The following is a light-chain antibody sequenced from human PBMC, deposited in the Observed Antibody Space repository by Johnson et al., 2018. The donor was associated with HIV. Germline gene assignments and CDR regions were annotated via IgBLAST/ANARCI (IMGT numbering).Light chain of an antibody. V-gene: IGLV1-51*01. CDR2: DND. Sequence: QPVLTQPPSVSAAPGQKVTIPCSGSSSNIGNNYASWYRHFPETAPKVLIYDNDKRPSGIPDRFSASKSGTSATLDITGLQTGDEADYYFAPWDGRLSVYVCGPGTKVTVL. CDR1: SSNIGNNY. J-gene: IGLJ1*01. CDR3: APWDGRLSVYV.